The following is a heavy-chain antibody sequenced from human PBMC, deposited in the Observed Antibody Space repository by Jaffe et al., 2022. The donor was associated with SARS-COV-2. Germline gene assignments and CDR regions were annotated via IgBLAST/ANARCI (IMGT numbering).Heavy chain of an antibody. D-gene: IGHD3-22*01. CDR3: AKDHYYYDSSGSILGY. J-gene: IGHJ4*02. V-gene: IGHV3-23*01. CDR1: GFTFSSYA. Sequence: EVQLLESGGGLVQPGGSLRLSCAASGFTFSSYAMSWVRQAPGKGLEWVSAISGSGGSTYYADSVKGRFTISRDNSKNTLYLQMNSLRAEDTAVYYCAKDHYYYDSSGSILGYWGQGTLVTVSS. CDR2: ISGSGGST.